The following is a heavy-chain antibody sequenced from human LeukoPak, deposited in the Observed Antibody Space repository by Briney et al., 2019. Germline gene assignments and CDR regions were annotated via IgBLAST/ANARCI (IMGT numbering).Heavy chain of an antibody. D-gene: IGHD5-24*01. CDR2: IYYSGST. Sequence: SETLSLTCTVSGGSISSYYWSWIRQPPGKGLEWIGYIYYSGSTNYNPSLKSRVTISVDTSKNQFSLKLRSVTAADTALYYCARMDGQDYYGMDVWGQGTTVTVSS. CDR1: GGSISSYY. V-gene: IGHV4-59*12. CDR3: ARMDGQDYYGMDV. J-gene: IGHJ6*02.